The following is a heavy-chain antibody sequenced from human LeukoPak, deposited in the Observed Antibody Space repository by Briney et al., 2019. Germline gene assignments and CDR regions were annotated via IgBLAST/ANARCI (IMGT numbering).Heavy chain of an antibody. CDR3: ARHGAYYGSGSYSYYYYYYMDV. J-gene: IGHJ6*03. CDR2: IYPGDSDT. V-gene: IGHV5-51*01. CDR1: GYSFTSYW. D-gene: IGHD3-10*01. Sequence: GESLKISCKGSGYSFTSYWIGWVRPMPGKGLEWMGIIYPGDSDTRYSPSFQGQVTISADKSISTAYLQWSSLKASDTAMYYCARHGAYYGSGSYSYYYYYYMDVWGKGTTVTISS.